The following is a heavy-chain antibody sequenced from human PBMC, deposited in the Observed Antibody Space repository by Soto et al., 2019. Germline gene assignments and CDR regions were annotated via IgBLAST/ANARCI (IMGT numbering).Heavy chain of an antibody. Sequence: GGSLRLSCAAARFTFSDYGMHWVRQAPGKRLEWVSAXXNXXGXTXXXEXXXGRFTISRDNSINTLYLQMSSLRTEDTAVYYCAHPRGYGVFDAVDIWGQGTMVTVSS. CDR2: XXNXXGXT. CDR3: AHPRGYGVFDAVDI. D-gene: IGHD4-17*01. J-gene: IGHJ3*02. CDR1: RFTFSDYG. V-gene: IGHV3-23*01.